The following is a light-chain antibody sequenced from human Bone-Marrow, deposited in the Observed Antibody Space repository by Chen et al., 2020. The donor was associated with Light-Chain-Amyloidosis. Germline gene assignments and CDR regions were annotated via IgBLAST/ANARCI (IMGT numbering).Light chain of an antibody. V-gene: IGLV3-21*02. J-gene: IGLJ3*02. Sequence: SYVLNQPSSVSVAPGQTAPIACGGNNIGPTSVHWYQQTPGKAPLLVVYDDSDRPSGIPERLSGSNAGNTATRTISRVEAGDEADYYCQVWDRSSDRPVFGGGTKLTVL. CDR1: NIGPTS. CDR2: DDS. CDR3: QVWDRSSDRPV.